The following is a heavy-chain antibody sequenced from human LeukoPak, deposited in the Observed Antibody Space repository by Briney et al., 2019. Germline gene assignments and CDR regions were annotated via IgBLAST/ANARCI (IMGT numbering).Heavy chain of an antibody. D-gene: IGHD4-23*01. Sequence: PSETLSLTCTVSGGSISSYYWSWIRQPAGKGLEWIGRIHTSGSTNYNPSLKSRLTMSVDTSKNQFSLKLSSLTAADTAMCCCARREPHGDYGGKIRYYYYMDVWGKGTTITISS. CDR1: GGSISSYY. CDR2: IHTSGST. CDR3: ARREPHGDYGGKIRYYYYMDV. V-gene: IGHV4-4*07. J-gene: IGHJ6*03.